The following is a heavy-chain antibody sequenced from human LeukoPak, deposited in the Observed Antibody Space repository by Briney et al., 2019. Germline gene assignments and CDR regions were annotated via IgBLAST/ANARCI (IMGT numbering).Heavy chain of an antibody. V-gene: IGHV4-34*01. Sequence: GSLRLSCAASGFTFSTYTMNWVRQAPGKGLEWVGEINHSGSTNYNPSLKSRVTIPVDTSKNQFSLKLSSVTAADTAVYYCARDPGYYDSSGYYYRWFDPWGQGTLVTVSS. J-gene: IGHJ5*02. CDR1: GFTFSTYT. CDR2: INHSGST. D-gene: IGHD3-22*01. CDR3: ARDPGYYDSSGYYYRWFDP.